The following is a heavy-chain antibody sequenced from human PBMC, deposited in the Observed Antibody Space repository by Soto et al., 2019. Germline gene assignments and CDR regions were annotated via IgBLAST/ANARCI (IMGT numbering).Heavy chain of an antibody. Sequence: EVQLVESGGGLVQPGRSLRLSCAASGFTFDDYAMHWVRQAPGKGLEWVSGITWNSGNIDYADSVRGRFTISRDNAKNSLYLQMTSLRVEDTALYYCAKDAKDVVVIPAAIPVGDYYHYMDVWGKWTTVTVSS. CDR1: GFTFDDYA. J-gene: IGHJ6*03. CDR3: AKDAKDVVVIPAAIPVGDYYHYMDV. D-gene: IGHD2-2*01. V-gene: IGHV3-9*01. CDR2: ITWNSGNI.